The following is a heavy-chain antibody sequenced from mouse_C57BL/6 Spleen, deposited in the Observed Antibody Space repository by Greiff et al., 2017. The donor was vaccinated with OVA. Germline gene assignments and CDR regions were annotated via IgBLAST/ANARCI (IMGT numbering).Heavy chain of an antibody. CDR3: AKHEGFPFAY. J-gene: IGHJ3*01. CDR2: ISGGGGNT. CDR1: GFTFSSYT. Sequence: EVQRVESGGGLVKPGGSLKLSCAASGFTFSSYTMSWVRQTPEKRLEWVATISGGGGNTYYPDSVKGRFTISRDNAKNTLYLQMSRLRSEGTALYYCAKHEGFPFAYSGQESLGTVSA. V-gene: IGHV5-9*01.